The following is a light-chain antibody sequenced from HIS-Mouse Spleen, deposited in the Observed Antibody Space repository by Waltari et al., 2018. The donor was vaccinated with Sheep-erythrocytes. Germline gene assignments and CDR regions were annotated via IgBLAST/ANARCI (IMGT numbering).Light chain of an antibody. Sequence: QSALTQPRSVSGSPGQSVTISCTGTRSYVGGYHHVSWYQQHPGKAPKLMIYDVSKRPSGVPDRFSGSKSGNTASLTISGLQAEDEADYYCCSYAGSYNHVFATGTKVTVL. CDR1: RSYVGGYHH. CDR3: CSYAGSYNHV. J-gene: IGLJ1*01. CDR2: DVS. V-gene: IGLV2-11*01.